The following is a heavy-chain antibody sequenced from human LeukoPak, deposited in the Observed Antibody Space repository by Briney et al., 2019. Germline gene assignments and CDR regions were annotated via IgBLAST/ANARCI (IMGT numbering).Heavy chain of an antibody. CDR2: IRYDGSNK. J-gene: IGHJ4*02. Sequence: GGSLRLSCAASGFTFSDYGMHWVRQAPGKGLEWVTFIRYDGSNKYYADSVKGRFTISRDNSKNTLYLQMNSLRAEDTAVYYCAKDVDYYYDSSGSDYWGQGTLVTVSS. CDR1: GFTFSDYG. V-gene: IGHV3-30*02. D-gene: IGHD3-22*01. CDR3: AKDVDYYYDSSGSDY.